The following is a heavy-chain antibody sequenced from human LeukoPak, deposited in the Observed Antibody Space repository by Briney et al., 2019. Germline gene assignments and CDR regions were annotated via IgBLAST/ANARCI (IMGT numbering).Heavy chain of an antibody. D-gene: IGHD3-22*01. V-gene: IGHV3-30*02. CDR2: IRYDGNIK. CDR3: AKGRYYDSSGYPIDH. Sequence: GGSLRLSCAASGFSFSTYDMHWVRQAPGKGLEWMAFIRYDGNIKYLADSVKGRFTISRDTSKNTLYLQMNSLRAEDTAVYYCAKGRYYDSSGYPIDHWGQGTVVTVSS. CDR1: GFSFSTYD. J-gene: IGHJ4*02.